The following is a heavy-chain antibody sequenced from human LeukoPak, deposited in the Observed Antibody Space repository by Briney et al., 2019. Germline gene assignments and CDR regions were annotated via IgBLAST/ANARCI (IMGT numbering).Heavy chain of an antibody. CDR3: ARHKYHYGSGSYTNWLDP. J-gene: IGHJ5*02. D-gene: IGHD3-10*01. V-gene: IGHV5-51*01. CDR2: IYPGDSDT. CDR1: GYSFTSYW. Sequence: GESLKISCKGSGYSFTSYWIAWVRQMPGKGLEWMGIIYPGDSDTRYSPSFKGQVTISADKSINTAYLQWSSLTASDTAMYFCARHKYHYGSGSYTNWLDPWGQGTLVTVSS.